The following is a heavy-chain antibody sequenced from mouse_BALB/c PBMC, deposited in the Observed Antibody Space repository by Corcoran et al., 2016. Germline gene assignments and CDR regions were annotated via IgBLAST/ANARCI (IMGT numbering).Heavy chain of an antibody. Sequence: QIKLVQSGQELKKPGETVKISCKASGYTLTNYGMNWVKQAPGKGLKWMGWINTYTGEPTYDDDFKGRFAFSLETSASTAYLQINNLKNEDTATYFCAREPYAMDYWGQGTSVTVSS. V-gene: IGHV9-3-1*01. CDR3: AREPYAMDY. CDR2: INTYTGEP. CDR1: GYTLTNYG. J-gene: IGHJ4*01.